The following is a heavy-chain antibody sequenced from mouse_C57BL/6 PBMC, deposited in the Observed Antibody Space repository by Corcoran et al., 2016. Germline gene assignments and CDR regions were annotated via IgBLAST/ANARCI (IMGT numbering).Heavy chain of an antibody. V-gene: IGHV9-3*01. CDR1: GYTFTTYG. J-gene: IGHJ1*03. CDR3: ASYYYGEGGYFDV. CDR2: INTYSGVP. Sequence: QIQLVQSGPELKKPGETVKISCKDSGYTFTTYGMSWVKQAPGKGLKWMGWINTYSGVPTYADDFKGRFAFSLETSASTAYLQINNLKNEDTATYLCASYYYGEGGYFDVWGTGTTVTVAS. D-gene: IGHD1-1*01.